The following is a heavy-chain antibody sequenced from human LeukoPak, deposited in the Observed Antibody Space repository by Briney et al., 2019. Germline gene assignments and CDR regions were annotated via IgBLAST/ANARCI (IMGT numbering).Heavy chain of an antibody. CDR3: AKDPRGSYSRDYYYYMDV. J-gene: IGHJ6*03. Sequence: GRSLRLSCAASGFTFSSYGMHWVRQAPGKGLEWVAVIWYDGSNKYYADSVKSRFTISRDNSKNTLYLQMNSLRAEDAAVYYCAKDPRGSYSRDYYYYMDVWGKGTTVTVSS. V-gene: IGHV3-33*06. D-gene: IGHD1-26*01. CDR2: IWYDGSNK. CDR1: GFTFSSYG.